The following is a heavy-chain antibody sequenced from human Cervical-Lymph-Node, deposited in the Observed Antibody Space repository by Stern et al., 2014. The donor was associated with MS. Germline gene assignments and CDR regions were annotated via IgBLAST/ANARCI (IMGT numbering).Heavy chain of an antibody. V-gene: IGHV1-69*12. CDR1: GGTFSSYA. CDR3: ARRDYYDSSGYYGDAFDI. CDR2: IIPMFGTT. D-gene: IGHD3-22*01. Sequence: QVQLVQSGAEVKKPGSSVKVSCKASGGTFSSYAISWVRQAPGRGLEWMGEIIPMFGTTKCAQKFQGRVTIIADGSTTTAYMELSSLRSEDTAVYYCARRDYYDSSGYYGDAFDIWGKGTMVTVSS. J-gene: IGHJ3*02.